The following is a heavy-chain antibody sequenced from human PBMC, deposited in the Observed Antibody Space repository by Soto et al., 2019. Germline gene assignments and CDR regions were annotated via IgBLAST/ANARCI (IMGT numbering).Heavy chain of an antibody. Sequence: GDSGKVSCKASGYTFTSYGISWGRQAPGQGLEWMGWISAYNGNTNYAQKLRGRVTMTTDTSTSRAYMELRRLRCDDTAGYYCASFSVHPTVPSLPPVSDYWGQGTLVTVS. CDR2: ISAYNGNT. CDR1: GYTFTSYG. D-gene: IGHD2-2*01. V-gene: IGHV1-18*04. CDR3: ASFSVHPTVPSLPPVSDY. J-gene: IGHJ4*02.